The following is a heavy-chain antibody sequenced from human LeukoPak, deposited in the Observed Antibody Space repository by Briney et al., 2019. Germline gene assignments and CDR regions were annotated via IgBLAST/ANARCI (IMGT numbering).Heavy chain of an antibody. J-gene: IGHJ4*02. D-gene: IGHD5-24*01. CDR1: GFTFSIYW. V-gene: IGHV3-74*01. CDR3: ASLSRVWLQFPFDY. CDR2: INSDGSST. Sequence: GGSLRLSCAASGFTFSIYWMHWVRQAPGKGLVWVSRINSDGSSTSYADSVKGRFAISRDNAKNTLYLQMNSLRAEDTAVYYCASLSRVWLQFPFDYWGQGTLVTVSS.